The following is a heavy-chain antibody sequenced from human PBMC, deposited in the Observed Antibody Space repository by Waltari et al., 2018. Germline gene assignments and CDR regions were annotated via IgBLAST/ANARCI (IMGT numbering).Heavy chain of an antibody. Sequence: EVQLVASGGGLVQPGGSLRLSCAASGLTFRSYDLNWVRKGPGKGLEWVSFISSSGSTIYYADSVKGRFTISRDNAENSLYLQINSLRAEDTAIYYCVGQLLEWLDSWGQGTLVTVSS. J-gene: IGHJ4*02. CDR1: GLTFRSYD. V-gene: IGHV3-48*03. CDR3: VGQLLEWLDS. D-gene: IGHD3-3*01. CDR2: ISSSGSTI.